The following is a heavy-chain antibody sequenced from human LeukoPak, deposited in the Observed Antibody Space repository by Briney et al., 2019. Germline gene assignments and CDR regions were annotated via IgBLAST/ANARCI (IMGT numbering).Heavy chain of an antibody. CDR3: AELGITMIGGV. V-gene: IGHV3-74*01. D-gene: IGHD3-10*02. CDR1: GFTFSSYS. CDR2: INSDGINT. J-gene: IGHJ6*04. Sequence: GGSLRLSCAASGFTFSSYSMNWVRQAPGKGLVWVSRINSDGINTSYADSVKGRFTISRDNAKNTLNLQMNSLRAEDTAVYYCAELGITMIGGVWGKGTTVTISS.